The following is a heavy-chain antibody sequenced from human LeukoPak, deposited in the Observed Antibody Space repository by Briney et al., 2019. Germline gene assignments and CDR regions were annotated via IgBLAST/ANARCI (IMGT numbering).Heavy chain of an antibody. CDR2: INPSGGST. Sequence: ASVKVSCKASGDSFTSYYMHWMRQAPGQGLEWMGIINPSGGSTSYAQKFQGRVTMTRDMSTSTVYMELSNLRSEDTAVYYCARVPLAYCGGDCYRGAFDIWGQGTMVTVSS. CDR3: ARVPLAYCGGDCYRGAFDI. J-gene: IGHJ3*02. D-gene: IGHD2-21*02. V-gene: IGHV1-46*01. CDR1: GDSFTSYY.